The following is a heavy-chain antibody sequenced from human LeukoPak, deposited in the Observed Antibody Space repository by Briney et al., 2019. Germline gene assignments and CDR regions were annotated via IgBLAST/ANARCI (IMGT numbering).Heavy chain of an antibody. CDR1: GYTFTGYY. Sequence: GASVKVSCKASGYTFTGYYMHWVRQAPGQGLEWMGWINPNSGGTNYAQKFQGRVTMTRDTSISTAYMELSRLRSDDTAVYYCAREVITPAKWELPADYWGQGTLVTVSS. CDR3: AREVITPAKWELPADY. V-gene: IGHV1-2*02. D-gene: IGHD1-26*01. J-gene: IGHJ4*02. CDR2: INPNSGGT.